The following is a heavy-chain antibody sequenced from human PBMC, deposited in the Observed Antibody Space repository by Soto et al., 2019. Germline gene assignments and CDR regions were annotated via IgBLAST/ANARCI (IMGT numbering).Heavy chain of an antibody. CDR3: ATNYGSGSYYNEPFDY. Sequence: SETLSLTCAASGYSISSGYYWGWIRQPPGKGLEWIGSIYHSGSTYYNPSLKSRVTISVDTSKNQFSLKLSSVTAADTAVYYCATNYGSGSYYNEPFDYWGQGTLVTVSS. V-gene: IGHV4-38-2*01. D-gene: IGHD3-10*01. CDR2: IYHSGST. CDR1: GYSISSGYY. J-gene: IGHJ4*02.